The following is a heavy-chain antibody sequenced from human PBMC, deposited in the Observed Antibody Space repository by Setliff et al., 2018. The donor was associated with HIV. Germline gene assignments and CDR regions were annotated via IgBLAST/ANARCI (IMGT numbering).Heavy chain of an antibody. CDR1: GYSFTGYY. Sequence: GASVKVSCKASGYSFTGYYIHWVRQAPGAGLEWMGRMNPNRGGTNYAQKFQGRVSVIGDTSISTAYMELSRLRSDDTAIYYCASGDTVVVSAAIRFELWVQGTLVTVSS. CDR3: ASGDTVVVSAAIRFEL. D-gene: IGHD2-8*02. CDR2: MNPNRGGT. V-gene: IGHV1-2*06. J-gene: IGHJ1*01.